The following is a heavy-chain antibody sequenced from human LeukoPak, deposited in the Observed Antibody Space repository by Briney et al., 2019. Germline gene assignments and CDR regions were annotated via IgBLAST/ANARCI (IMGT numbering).Heavy chain of an antibody. CDR1: GYTFSIYY. J-gene: IGHJ4*02. Sequence: ASVKVSCKASGYTFSIYYIHWVRQAPGQGLEWMGWHNPNSGGTNYAQKFQGRVTMTRDTSIGTAYMELSSLRSDDTAVYYCARDLRIAVPALGYWGQGTLVTVSS. V-gene: IGHV1-2*02. CDR3: ARDLRIAVPALGY. D-gene: IGHD6-19*01. CDR2: HNPNSGGT.